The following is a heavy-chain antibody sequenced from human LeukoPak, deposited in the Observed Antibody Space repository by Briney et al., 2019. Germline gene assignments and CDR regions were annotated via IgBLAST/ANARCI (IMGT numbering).Heavy chain of an antibody. J-gene: IGHJ4*02. D-gene: IGHD2-2*01. V-gene: IGHV5-51*01. CDR1: GYSFTTYW. CDR3: ARRYCSSPTCRSDFDN. Sequence: GESLKISCKGSGYSFTTYWIAWVRQMPGKGLEWMGIIYPGDSDTRYSPSFQGQVTISADKSISTASLQWSNLKASDTAMYYCARRYCSSPTCRSDFDNWGPGTLVTVSS. CDR2: IYPGDSDT.